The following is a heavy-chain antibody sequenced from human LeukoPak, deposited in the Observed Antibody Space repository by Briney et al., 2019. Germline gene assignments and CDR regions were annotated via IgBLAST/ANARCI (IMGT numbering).Heavy chain of an antibody. J-gene: IGHJ4*02. V-gene: IGHV3-30*03. CDR1: GFTFSSYG. Sequence: GRSLRLSCAAAGFTFSSYGMHWVRQAPGKGLEWVAVISYDGSNKYYADSVKGRFTISRDNSKNTLYLQMNSLRAEDTAVYYCADRAYSGQGTLVTVSS. CDR2: ISYDGSNK. CDR3: ADRAY. D-gene: IGHD4/OR15-4a*01.